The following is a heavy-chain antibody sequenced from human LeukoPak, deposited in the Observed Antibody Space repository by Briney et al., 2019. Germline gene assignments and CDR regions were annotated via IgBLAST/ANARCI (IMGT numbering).Heavy chain of an antibody. V-gene: IGHV4-59*08. J-gene: IGHJ4*02. D-gene: IGHD5-18*01. CDR1: GGSVSDYY. Sequence: TASETQSLTCTISGGSVSDYYWSWIRQSPGKGLEWIGYIYHTGSTSYSPSLKSRVTISADTSQNQFSLKLSSVTAADTAVYYCARHFPYGYFYFDYWGQGTLVTVSS. CDR2: IYHTGST. CDR3: ARHFPYGYFYFDY.